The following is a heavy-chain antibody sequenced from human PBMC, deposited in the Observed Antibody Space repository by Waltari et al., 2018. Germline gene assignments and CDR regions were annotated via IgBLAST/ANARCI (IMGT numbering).Heavy chain of an antibody. CDR1: GFTFSSYG. CDR3: ATPGRGGGAFDI. CDR2: ISYDGSNK. V-gene: IGHV3-30*03. D-gene: IGHD1-26*01. J-gene: IGHJ3*02. Sequence: QVQLVESGGGVVQPGRSLRLSCSASGFTFSSYGMHWVRQAPGKGLEWVAVISYDGSNKYYADSVKGRFTISRDNSKNTLYLQMNSLRAEDTAVYYCATPGRGGGAFDIWGQGTMVTVSS.